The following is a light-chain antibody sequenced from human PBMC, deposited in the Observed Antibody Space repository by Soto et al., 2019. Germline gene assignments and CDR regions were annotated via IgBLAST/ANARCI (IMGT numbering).Light chain of an antibody. V-gene: IGKV1-12*01. CDR1: QGIITW. Sequence: DIQMTQSPSSVSASVGDRVTITCRASQGIITWLAWYQQKPGQAPKLLISPASSLQSGVPSRFSGSGSGTDFTLTISSLQPEDFATYYCQQSYSSLITFGQGTRLEIK. CDR3: QQSYSSLIT. J-gene: IGKJ5*01. CDR2: PAS.